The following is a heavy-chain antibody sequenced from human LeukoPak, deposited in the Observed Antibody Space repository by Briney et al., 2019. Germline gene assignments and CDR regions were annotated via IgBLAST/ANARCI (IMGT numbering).Heavy chain of an antibody. V-gene: IGHV1-69*06. Sequence: ASVKVSCKASGGTFSSYAISWVRQAPGQGLEWMGGIIPIFGTANYAQKFQGRVTITADKSTSTAYMELSSLRSEDTAVYYCVAPSGDLYDILTGYYSSSFDYWGQGTLVTVSS. CDR2: IIPIFGTA. J-gene: IGHJ4*02. CDR1: GGTFSSYA. D-gene: IGHD3-9*01. CDR3: VAPSGDLYDILTGYYSSSFDY.